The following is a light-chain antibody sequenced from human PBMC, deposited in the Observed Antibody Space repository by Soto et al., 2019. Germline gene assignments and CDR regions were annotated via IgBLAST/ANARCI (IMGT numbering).Light chain of an antibody. CDR2: DAS. CDR3: QQRNFWPLT. CDR1: QGIGNY. Sequence: EDVLTQSPAILSLSPGERATLSCRASQGIGNYLAWYQQKPGQAPRLLIYDASNRATGIPARFSGSGSDTDFTLTIDSLEPEDPAVYYCQQRNFWPLTFGPGTRVEIK. J-gene: IGKJ3*01. V-gene: IGKV3D-11*01.